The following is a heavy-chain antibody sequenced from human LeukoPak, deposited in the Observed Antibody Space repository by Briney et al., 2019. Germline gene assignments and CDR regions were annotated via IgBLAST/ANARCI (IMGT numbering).Heavy chain of an antibody. V-gene: IGHV5-51*01. CDR1: GFIFTGYW. D-gene: IGHD2-8*01. Sequence: GESLKISCKGSGFIFTGYWIVWVRQMPGKGLEWMGIIYPADSETTYSPSFQGQITISADRSSTTAHLQWSSLKASDTAIYYCARATCVNGICYTLYWGQGSLLTVSS. CDR3: ARATCVNGICYTLY. CDR2: IYPADSET. J-gene: IGHJ4*02.